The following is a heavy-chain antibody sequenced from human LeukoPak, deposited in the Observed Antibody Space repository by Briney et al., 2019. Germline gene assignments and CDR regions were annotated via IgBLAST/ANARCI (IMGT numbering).Heavy chain of an antibody. CDR1: GYTFTSYY. CDR2: INPSGGST. J-gene: IGHJ4*02. D-gene: IGHD6-13*01. V-gene: IGHV1-46*01. Sequence: ASVTVSCKASGYTFTSYYMHWVRQAPGQGLEWMGIINPSGGSTSYAQKFQGRVTMTRDTSTRTVYMELSSLGSEDTAVYYCARGDSSSWSPDYWGQGTLVTVSS. CDR3: ARGDSSSWSPDY.